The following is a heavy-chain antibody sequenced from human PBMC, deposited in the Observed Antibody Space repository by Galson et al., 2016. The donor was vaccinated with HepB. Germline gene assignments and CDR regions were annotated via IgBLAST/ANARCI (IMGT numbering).Heavy chain of an antibody. J-gene: IGHJ4*02. CDR1: GFTFSSYA. CDR3: AKDRAYSSGWYGEFDS. Sequence: SLRLSCAASGFTFSSYAISWVRQAPEKGLEWVSAISGSGGTTYYADSVKGRFTISRDNSKNTLNLQMNSLRIEDTAVYYRAKDRAYSSGWYGEFDSWGQGTLVTVSS. D-gene: IGHD6-19*01. V-gene: IGHV3-23*01. CDR2: ISGSGGTT.